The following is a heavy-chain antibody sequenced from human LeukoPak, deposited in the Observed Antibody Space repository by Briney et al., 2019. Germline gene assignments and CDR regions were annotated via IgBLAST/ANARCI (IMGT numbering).Heavy chain of an antibody. D-gene: IGHD3-16*01. V-gene: IGHV3-7*05. CDR3: ARDVEGGTFDI. Sequence: GGSLRLSCAASGFTFSRFWMNWVRQAPGRGMEWVANIDQSGGRNNYVDSVKGRFTISRDNAKNSLFLEMSSLRADDTAVYFCARDVEGGTFDIWGQGTTVTVSS. CDR1: GFTFSRFW. CDR2: IDQSGGRN. J-gene: IGHJ3*02.